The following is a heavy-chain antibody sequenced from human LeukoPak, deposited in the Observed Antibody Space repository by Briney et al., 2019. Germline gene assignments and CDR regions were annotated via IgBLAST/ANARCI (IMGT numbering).Heavy chain of an antibody. CDR1: GYTFTSYG. Sequence: ASVKVSCKASGYTFTSYGTSWVRQAPGQGLEWMGWISPYTGNTNYAQKLQGRVTMTTDTSTSTAYMELRSLRFDDTAVYYCARDPGNWNDQGPHLFFDYWGQGTLVTVSS. J-gene: IGHJ4*02. D-gene: IGHD1-1*01. CDR3: ARDPGNWNDQGPHLFFDY. CDR2: ISPYTGNT. V-gene: IGHV1-18*01.